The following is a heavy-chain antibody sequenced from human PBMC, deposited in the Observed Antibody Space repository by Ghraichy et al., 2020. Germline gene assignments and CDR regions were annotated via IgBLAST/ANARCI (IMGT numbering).Heavy chain of an antibody. V-gene: IGHV1-2*02. J-gene: IGHJ6*02. CDR2: INPNSGGT. CDR1: GYTFTGYY. Sequence: ASVKVSCKASGYTFTGYYMHWVRQAPGQGLEWMGWINPNSGGTNYAQKFQGRVTMTRDTSISTAYMELSRLRSDDTAVYYCARTHYDILTGYFSGGMDVWGQGTTVTVSS. D-gene: IGHD3-9*01. CDR3: ARTHYDILTGYFSGGMDV.